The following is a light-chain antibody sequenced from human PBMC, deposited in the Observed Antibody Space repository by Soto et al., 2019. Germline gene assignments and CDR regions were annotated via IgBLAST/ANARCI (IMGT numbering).Light chain of an antibody. CDR3: QQYNTYSRT. CDR1: QSISSW. Sequence: DIQMTQSPSTLSPSVGDRVTITCRASQSISSWLAWYQQKPGKAPKLLIYKASSLESGVPSRFSGSGSGTEFTLTINSLQPEDFATYYCQQYNTYSRTFGQGTKVEIK. J-gene: IGKJ1*01. CDR2: KAS. V-gene: IGKV1-5*03.